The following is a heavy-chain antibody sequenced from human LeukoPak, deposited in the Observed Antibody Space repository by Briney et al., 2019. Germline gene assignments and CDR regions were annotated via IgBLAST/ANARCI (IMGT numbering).Heavy chain of an antibody. D-gene: IGHD6-13*01. J-gene: IGHJ4*02. V-gene: IGHV3-11*04. CDR2: ISSSGSTI. Sequence: PGGSLRLSCAASGFTFSDYCMSWIRQAPGKGLEWVSYISSSGSTIYYADSVKGRFTISRDNAKNSLYLQMNSLRAEDTAVYYCARGRWYSAHYFDYWGQGTLVTVSS. CDR1: GFTFSDYC. CDR3: ARGRWYSAHYFDY.